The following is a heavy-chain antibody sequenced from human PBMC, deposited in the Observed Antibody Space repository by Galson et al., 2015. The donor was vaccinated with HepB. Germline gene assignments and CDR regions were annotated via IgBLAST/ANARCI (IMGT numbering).Heavy chain of an antibody. CDR1: GFTFSSYG. CDR3: ARDLLSDSGYFPTPFDY. Sequence: SLRLSCAASGFTFSSYGMHWVRQAPGKGLEWVAVIWYDGSNKYYADSVKGRFTISRDNSKNTLYLQMNSLRAEDTAVYYCARDLLSDSGYFPTPFDYWGQGTLVTVSS. V-gene: IGHV3-33*08. J-gene: IGHJ4*02. D-gene: IGHD3-22*01. CDR2: IWYDGSNK.